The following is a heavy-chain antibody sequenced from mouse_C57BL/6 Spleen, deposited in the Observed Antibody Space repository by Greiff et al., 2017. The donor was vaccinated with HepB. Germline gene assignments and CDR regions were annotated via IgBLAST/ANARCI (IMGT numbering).Heavy chain of an antibody. Sequence: DVKVVESGGGLVKPGGSLKLSCAASGFTFSDYGMHWVRQAPEKGLEWVAYISSGSSTIYYADTVKGRFTISRDNAKNTLFLQMTSLRSEDTAMYYCARDITTVVAPYYFDYWGQGTTLTVSS. D-gene: IGHD1-1*01. V-gene: IGHV5-17*01. J-gene: IGHJ2*01. CDR3: ARDITTVVAPYYFDY. CDR2: ISSGSSTI. CDR1: GFTFSDYG.